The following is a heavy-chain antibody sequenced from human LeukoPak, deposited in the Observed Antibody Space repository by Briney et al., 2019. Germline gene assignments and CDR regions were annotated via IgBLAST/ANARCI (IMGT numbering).Heavy chain of an antibody. V-gene: IGHV4-4*09. Sequence: SETLSLTCTVSGVSMSAYQWSWVRQSPEKGLEWIGCINTKGETSYNPSLKSRVTTSVDTSKSQFSLRLTSVTAADTAVYYCATSNDAKIAPFDHWGQGAPVTVSS. D-gene: IGHD2-21*01. CDR2: INTKGET. J-gene: IGHJ4*02. CDR1: GVSMSAYQ. CDR3: ATSNDAKIAPFDH.